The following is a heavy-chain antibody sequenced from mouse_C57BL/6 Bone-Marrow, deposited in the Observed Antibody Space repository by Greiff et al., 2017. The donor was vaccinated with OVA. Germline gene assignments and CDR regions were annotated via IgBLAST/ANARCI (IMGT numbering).Heavy chain of an antibody. D-gene: IGHD1-1*01. V-gene: IGHV1-54*01. CDR1: GYAFTHYL. CDR3: ARCPLLRSFDY. J-gene: IGHJ2*01. CDR2: INPGSGGT. Sequence: QVQLQQSGAELVRPGTSVKVSCKASGYAFTHYLIEWVKQRPGQGLEWIGVINPGSGGTNYTEKFKGKATLPADKSSSTAYMHLSSLTSEDSAVNFCARCPLLRSFDYWGQGTTLTVSS.